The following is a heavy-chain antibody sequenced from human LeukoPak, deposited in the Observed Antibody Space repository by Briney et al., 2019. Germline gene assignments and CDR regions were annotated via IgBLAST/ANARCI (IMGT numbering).Heavy chain of an antibody. CDR3: ARQYYYDSHTFDY. CDR1: GGSMSSYY. V-gene: IGHV4-59*08. CDR2: IYYSGST. Sequence: SETLSLTCTVSGGSMSSYYWSWIRQPPGKGLEWIGYIYYSGSTSYNPPLKSRVTVSVDTSKNQFSPKLSSVTAADTAVYYCARQYYYDSHTFDYWGQGTLVTVSS. J-gene: IGHJ4*02. D-gene: IGHD3-22*01.